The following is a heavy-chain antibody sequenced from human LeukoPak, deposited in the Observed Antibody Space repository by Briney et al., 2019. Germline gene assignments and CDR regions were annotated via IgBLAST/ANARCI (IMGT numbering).Heavy chain of an antibody. Sequence: PSEALSLTCTVSGGSMSSYYWNWIRQPPGNGLEWIGYIYYSGSTNYNPSLKSRVTISVDASKNQFSLKLNSVTAADTAVYYCARGHNYGSGSYFDYWGQGTLVTVSS. D-gene: IGHD3-10*01. CDR3: ARGHNYGSGSYFDY. V-gene: IGHV4-59*01. CDR1: GGSMSSYY. J-gene: IGHJ4*02. CDR2: IYYSGST.